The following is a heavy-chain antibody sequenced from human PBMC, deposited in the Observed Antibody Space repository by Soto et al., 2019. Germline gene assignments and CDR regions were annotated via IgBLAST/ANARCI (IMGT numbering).Heavy chain of an antibody. CDR1: GFTFSSYG. D-gene: IGHD3-3*01. CDR3: ARDITIFGALDV. Sequence: GGSLRLSCAASGFTFSSYGMHWVRQAPGKGLEWVSVICCSRSNKYYADSVKGRFTISRDNAKNSLYLQMNSLRAEDTAVYYCARDITIFGALDVWGQGTMVTVSS. J-gene: IGHJ3*01. V-gene: IGHV3-33*08. CDR2: ICCSRSNK.